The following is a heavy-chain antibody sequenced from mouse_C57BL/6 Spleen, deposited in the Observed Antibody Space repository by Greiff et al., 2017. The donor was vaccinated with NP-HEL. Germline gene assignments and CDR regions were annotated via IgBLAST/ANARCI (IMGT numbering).Heavy chain of an antibody. CDR3: AKAYYSNSFAY. Sequence: EVQLQESGPGLVKPSQSLSLTCSVTGYSITSGYYWNWIRQFPGNKLEWMGYISYDGSNNYNPSRKNRISITRDTSKNQFFLKLNSVTTEYTATYYCAKAYYSNSFAYWGQGTLVTVSA. CDR1: GYSITSGYY. CDR2: ISYDGSN. D-gene: IGHD2-5*01. J-gene: IGHJ3*01. V-gene: IGHV3-6*01.